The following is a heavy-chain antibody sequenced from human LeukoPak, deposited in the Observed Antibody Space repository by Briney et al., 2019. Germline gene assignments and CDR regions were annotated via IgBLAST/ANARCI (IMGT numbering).Heavy chain of an antibody. D-gene: IGHD3-22*01. Sequence: GGSLRLSCAASGFTFSTYSMNWVRQAPGKGLEWVSSISSSSSYIYYADSVKGRFTISRDNAKNSLYLQMNSLRAEDTAVYYCAVSHPMVLRDYYDSSGYPYFDYWGQGTLVTVSS. J-gene: IGHJ4*02. CDR1: GFTFSTYS. V-gene: IGHV3-21*01. CDR2: ISSSSSYI. CDR3: AVSHPMVLRDYYDSSGYPYFDY.